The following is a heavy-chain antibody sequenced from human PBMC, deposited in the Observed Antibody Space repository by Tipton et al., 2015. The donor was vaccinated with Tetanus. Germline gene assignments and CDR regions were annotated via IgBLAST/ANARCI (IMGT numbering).Heavy chain of an antibody. J-gene: IGHJ2*01. CDR2: IHPSDSDT. CDR1: GFTFTRYW. D-gene: IGHD3-22*01. Sequence: QLVQSGAEVKKPGESLKISCKGSGFTFTRYWIGWVRQMPGKGLEWMGIIHPSDSDTRYSPSFQGQVPISADKSLSTVSLQGNSLKASDTAIYFCARRGDRSQYWYFDLWGRGTLVTVSS. CDR3: ARRGDRSQYWYFDL. V-gene: IGHV5-51*01.